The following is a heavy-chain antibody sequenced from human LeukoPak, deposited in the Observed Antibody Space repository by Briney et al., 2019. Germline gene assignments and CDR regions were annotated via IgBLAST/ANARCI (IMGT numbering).Heavy chain of an antibody. Sequence: SQTLSLTCTVSGGSISGSTYYWGWTRQPAGKGLEWIGRIYASGSTSYNPSLKSRATISVDTSKNQFSLKLSSVTAADTAIYYCARDGGSYSLDYWGRGTLVTVSS. J-gene: IGHJ4*02. CDR3: ARDGGSYSLDY. V-gene: IGHV4-61*02. D-gene: IGHD1-26*01. CDR1: GGSISGSTYY. CDR2: IYASGST.